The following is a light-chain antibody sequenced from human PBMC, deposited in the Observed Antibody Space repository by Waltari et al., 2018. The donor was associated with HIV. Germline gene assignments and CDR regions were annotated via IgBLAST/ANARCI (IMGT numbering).Light chain of an antibody. CDR3: QVWDSGSAHVV. V-gene: IGLV3-21*02. Sequence: SYVLTQPPSVSVAPGQTAGITCGGDNIGSKSVHWYQQKPGQAPVLLIYDGAGRPAGIPERCSGSSSENTATLTIGRVEGGDEADYYCQVWDSGSAHVVFGGGTNLAVL. J-gene: IGLJ2*01. CDR1: NIGSKS. CDR2: DGA.